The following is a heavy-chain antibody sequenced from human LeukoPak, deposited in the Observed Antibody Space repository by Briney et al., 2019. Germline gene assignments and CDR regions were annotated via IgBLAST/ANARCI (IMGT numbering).Heavy chain of an antibody. CDR2: ISHDGNNE. CDR3: AKVNNYDDY. Sequence: GRSLRLSCAASGFTFSTFGIHWVRQAPGKGLEWVAAISHDGNNEYYTDSVKGRFTISRDSSKNMIYLQMNSLRGEDSAVYYCAKVNNYDDYWGQGILVTVSS. CDR1: GFTFSTFG. J-gene: IGHJ4*02. D-gene: IGHD1/OR15-1a*01. V-gene: IGHV3-30*18.